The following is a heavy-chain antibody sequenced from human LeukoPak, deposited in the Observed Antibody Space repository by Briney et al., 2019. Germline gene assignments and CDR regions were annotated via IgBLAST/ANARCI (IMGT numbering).Heavy chain of an antibody. J-gene: IGHJ4*02. Sequence: SETLSLTCTVSGYSISRGYYWGWIRQPPGKGLEWIGSIYYSGSTYYNPSLKSRVTISVDTSKNQFSLKLSSVTAADTAVYYCARSVVTAILYFGYWGQGTLVTVSS. CDR2: IYYSGST. V-gene: IGHV4-38-2*02. D-gene: IGHD2-21*02. CDR3: ARSVVTAILYFGY. CDR1: GYSISRGYY.